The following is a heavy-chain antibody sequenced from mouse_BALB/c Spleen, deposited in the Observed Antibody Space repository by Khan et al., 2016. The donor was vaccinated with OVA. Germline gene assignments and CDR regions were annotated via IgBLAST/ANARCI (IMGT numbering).Heavy chain of an antibody. CDR2: ICPVDGST. Sequence: QVQLQQSGPELVRPGASVKMSCKASGYTLTSYYIHWVKQRPGQGLEWIGWICPVDGSTKYNEKFKGKSTLTADKSSSTAYMLFSSLTSEDSAIYFCARGYYGYLAYWGQGTTLTVSS. CDR1: GYTLTSYY. V-gene: IGHV1S56*01. D-gene: IGHD1-1*01. J-gene: IGHJ2*01. CDR3: ARGYYGYLAY.